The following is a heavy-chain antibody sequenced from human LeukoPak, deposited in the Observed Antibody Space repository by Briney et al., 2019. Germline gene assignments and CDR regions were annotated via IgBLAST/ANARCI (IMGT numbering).Heavy chain of an antibody. CDR1: GYSFTSYW. CDR3: ASAHHHPNAHFDY. CDR2: IYPGDSDT. Sequence: GESLKISCNGSGYSFTSYWIGWVRQMPGKDLEWMGIIYPGDSDTRYSPSFQGQVTISADKSISTAYLQWSSLKASDTAMYYCASAHHHPNAHFDYWGQGTLVTVSS. V-gene: IGHV5-51*01. J-gene: IGHJ4*02. D-gene: IGHD1-14*01.